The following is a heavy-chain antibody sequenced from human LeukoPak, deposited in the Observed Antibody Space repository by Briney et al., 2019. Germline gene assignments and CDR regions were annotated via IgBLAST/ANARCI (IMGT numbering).Heavy chain of an antibody. Sequence: GGSLRLSCAASGFTFSSYAMHWVRQAPGKGLEWVAVISYDGSNKYYADSVKGRFTISRDNSKITLYLQMNSLRAEDTAVYYCARGGHDYGDYVLPYYYYYGMDVWGQGTTVTVSS. CDR2: ISYDGSNK. D-gene: IGHD4-17*01. V-gene: IGHV3-30-3*01. CDR3: ARGGHDYGDYVLPYYYYYGMDV. J-gene: IGHJ6*02. CDR1: GFTFSSYA.